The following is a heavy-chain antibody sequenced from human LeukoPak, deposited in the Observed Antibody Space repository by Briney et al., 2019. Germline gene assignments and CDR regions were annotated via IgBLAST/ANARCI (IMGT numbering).Heavy chain of an antibody. V-gene: IGHV3-74*01. CDR3: ARDRPLGAFDI. CDR2: INHDGSDT. CDR1: GFTFKLYW. Sequence: PGGSLRLSCAASGFTFKLYWMHWVRQVPGRGPVWVSRINHDGSDTIYADSVRGRFTISRDNAKNSLYLQMNSLRAEDTAVYYCARDRPLGAFDIWGQGTMVTVSS. J-gene: IGHJ3*02.